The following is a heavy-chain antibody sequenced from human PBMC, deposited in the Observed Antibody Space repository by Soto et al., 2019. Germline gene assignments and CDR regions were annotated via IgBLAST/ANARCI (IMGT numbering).Heavy chain of an antibody. CDR3: ARVNYDILTGYPSPYYYYYYMDV. CDR1: GGSISSYY. J-gene: IGHJ6*03. D-gene: IGHD3-9*01. V-gene: IGHV4-59*01. Sequence: SSETLSLTCTVSGGSISSYYWSWIRQPPGKGLEWTGYIYYSGGTNYNPSIKSRVTISVDTSKNQFSLKLSSVTAADTAVYYCARVNYDILTGYPSPYYYYYYMDVWGKGTTVTVSS. CDR2: IYYSGGT.